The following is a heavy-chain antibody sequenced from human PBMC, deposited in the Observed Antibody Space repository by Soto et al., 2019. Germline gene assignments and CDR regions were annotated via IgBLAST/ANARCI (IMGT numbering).Heavy chain of an antibody. V-gene: IGHV3-7*01. Sequence: GGSLRLSCAASGFTFSSYWMSWVRQAPGKGLEWVANIKQDGSEKYYVDSVKGRFTISRDNAKNSLYLQMNSLRAEDTAVYYCARDEYSSSSRVRQDYWGQGTLVTVSS. CDR3: ARDEYSSSSRVRQDY. D-gene: IGHD6-6*01. J-gene: IGHJ4*02. CDR2: IKQDGSEK. CDR1: GFTFSSYW.